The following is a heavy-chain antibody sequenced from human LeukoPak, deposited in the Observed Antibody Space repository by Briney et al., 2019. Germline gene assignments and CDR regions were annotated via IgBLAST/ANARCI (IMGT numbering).Heavy chain of an antibody. D-gene: IGHD2-8*02. CDR1: GGSISSSSYY. CDR2: IYYSGST. CDR3: AREGVLAPDY. Sequence: SETLSLTCTVSGGSISSSSYYWGWIRQPPGKGLEWIGSIYYSGSTYYNPSLKSRVTISVDTSKNQFSLKLSSVTAADTAVYYCAREGVLAPDYWGQGTLVTVSS. J-gene: IGHJ4*02. V-gene: IGHV4-39*07.